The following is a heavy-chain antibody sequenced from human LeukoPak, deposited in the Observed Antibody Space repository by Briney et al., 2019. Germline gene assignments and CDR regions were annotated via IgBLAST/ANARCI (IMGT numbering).Heavy chain of an antibody. V-gene: IGHV3-53*01. J-gene: IGHJ4*02. Sequence: GGSLRLSCAASGFTVSSNYMSWVRQAPGKGLEWVSVINSGGSTYYADSVRGRFTISRDNSKNTVYLQMNSLTVEDTALYYCTKRITATAPFDSWGQGALVIVSS. D-gene: IGHD4-17*01. CDR1: GFTVSSNY. CDR3: TKRITATAPFDS. CDR2: INSGGST.